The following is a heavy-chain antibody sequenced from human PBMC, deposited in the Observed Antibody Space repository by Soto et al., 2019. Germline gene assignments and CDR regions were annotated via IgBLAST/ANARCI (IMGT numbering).Heavy chain of an antibody. CDR3: ARHSPDFWSGYSDNWFDP. V-gene: IGHV4-39*01. D-gene: IGHD3-3*01. CDR1: GGSISSSSYY. Sequence: PSETLSLTCTVSGGSISSSSYYWGWIRQPPGKGLEWIGSIYYSGSTYYNPSLKSRVTISVDTSKNQFSLKLSSVTAADTAVYYCARHSPDFWSGYSDNWFDPWGQGTLVTVSS. CDR2: IYYSGST. J-gene: IGHJ5*02.